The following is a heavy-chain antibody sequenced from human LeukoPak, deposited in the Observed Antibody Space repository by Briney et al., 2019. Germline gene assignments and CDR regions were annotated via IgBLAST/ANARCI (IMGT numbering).Heavy chain of an antibody. J-gene: IGHJ5*02. V-gene: IGHV1-69*05. D-gene: IGHD2-2*01. CDR2: IIPIFGTA. CDR1: GGTFSSYA. CDR3: ARSQLLRYRDSYNWFDP. Sequence: EASVKVSCKASGGTFSSYAISWVRQAPGQGLEWMGGIIPIFGTANYAQKFQGRVTITTDESTSTAYMELSSLRSEDTAVYYCARSQLLRYRDSYNWFDPWGQGTLVTVSS.